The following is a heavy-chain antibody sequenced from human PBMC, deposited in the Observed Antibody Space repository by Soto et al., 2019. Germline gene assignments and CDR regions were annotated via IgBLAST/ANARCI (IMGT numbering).Heavy chain of an antibody. CDR3: SRDRLFGVEYHGMDA. V-gene: IGHV4-59*01. CDR2: NYYSGST. CDR1: GGSISSYY. J-gene: IGHJ6*02. Sequence: SETLSLTWTVSGGSISSYYWSWIRQPPGKGLEWIGNNYYSGSTNYNPSLKSRVTISVDTSKNQFSLKLSSVTAADTAGYYSSRDRLFGVEYHGMDAWRHGTTVTFCS. D-gene: IGHD3-3*01.